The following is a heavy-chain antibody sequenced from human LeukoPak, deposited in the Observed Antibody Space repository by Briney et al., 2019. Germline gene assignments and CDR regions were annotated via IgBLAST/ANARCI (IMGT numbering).Heavy chain of an antibody. J-gene: IGHJ4*02. Sequence: ASVKVSCKASGYTFTGYYMHWVRQAPGQGLEWMGRINPNSGGTNYAQKFQARVTMTRDTSISTAYMELSRLRSDDTAVCYCARDFPYCRGGSCYSIIDYWGQGTLVTVSS. V-gene: IGHV1-2*06. CDR3: ARDFPYCRGGSCYSIIDY. D-gene: IGHD2-15*01. CDR2: INPNSGGT. CDR1: GYTFTGYY.